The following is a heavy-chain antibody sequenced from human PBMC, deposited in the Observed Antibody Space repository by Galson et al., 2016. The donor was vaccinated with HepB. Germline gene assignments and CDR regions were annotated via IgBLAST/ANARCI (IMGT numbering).Heavy chain of an antibody. CDR1: GFTFSSYA. D-gene: IGHD2-2*01. CDR2: ISGSGGGT. CDR3: VQGSTAPAV. V-gene: IGHV3-23*01. Sequence: SLRLSCAASGFTFSSYAMSWVRQAPGKGLEWVSAISGSGGGTYKADSVKGRFTTSRDNSKNTVSLQMNSLTADDTAIYYCVQGSTAPAVWGKGTTVTVSS. J-gene: IGHJ6*04.